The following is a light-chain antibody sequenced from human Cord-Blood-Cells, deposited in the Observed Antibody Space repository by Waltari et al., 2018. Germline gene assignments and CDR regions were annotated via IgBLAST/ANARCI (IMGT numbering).Light chain of an antibody. CDR3: QAWDSSTVV. CDR1: KLGDKY. J-gene: IGLJ2*01. V-gene: IGLV3-1*01. Sequence: SYELTQPPSVSVSPGQTASITCSGDKLGDKYACWYQQKPGQSPVLVIYQDTKRPPGIPDQFAGSTSGNTATLTISGTQAMDEADYYCQAWDSSTVVFGGGTRLTVL. CDR2: QDT.